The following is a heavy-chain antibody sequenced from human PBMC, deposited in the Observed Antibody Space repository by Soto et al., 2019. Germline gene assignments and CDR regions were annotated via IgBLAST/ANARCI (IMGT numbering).Heavy chain of an antibody. V-gene: IGHV1-2*04. CDR1: GYTFTGYY. J-gene: IGHJ4*02. CDR2: INPNSGGK. D-gene: IGHD1-26*01. CDR3: ARATSKSGPTFDY. Sequence: ASVKVSCKASGYTFTGYYMHWVRQAPGQGLEWMGWINPNSGGKNYAQKFQGWVNMTRDTSISTAYMKLSRLRSDDTAVYYCARATSKSGPTFDYWGQGTLVTVSS.